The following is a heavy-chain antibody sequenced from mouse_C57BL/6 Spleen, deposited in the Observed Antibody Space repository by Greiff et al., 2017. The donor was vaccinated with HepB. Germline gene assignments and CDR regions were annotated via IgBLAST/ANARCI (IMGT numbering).Heavy chain of an antibody. V-gene: IGHV14-3*01. CDR2: IDPANGNT. D-gene: IGHD1-1*01. J-gene: IGHJ2*01. Sequence: EVQGVESVAELVRPGASVKLSCTASGFNIKNTYMHWVKQRPEQGLEWIGRIDPANGNTKYAPKFQGKATITADTSSNTAYLQLSSLTSEDTAIYYCARSPYYYGTYFDYWGQGTTLTVSS. CDR1: GFNIKNTY. CDR3: ARSPYYYGTYFDY.